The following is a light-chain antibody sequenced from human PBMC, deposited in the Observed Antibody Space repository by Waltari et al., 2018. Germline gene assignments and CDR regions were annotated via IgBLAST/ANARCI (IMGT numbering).Light chain of an antibody. V-gene: IGKV3-20*01. CDR1: QSVGSSS. Sequence: EIVLTQSPGTASLSPGERVTLSCRVSQSVGSSSLAWYQQKPGQAPRLVIYRASRRATGIPDRVSGSGSGTDFSLTISRLEPEDFAVYYCQQHGTLPATFGQGTKVEIK. CDR2: RAS. CDR3: QQHGTLPAT. J-gene: IGKJ1*01.